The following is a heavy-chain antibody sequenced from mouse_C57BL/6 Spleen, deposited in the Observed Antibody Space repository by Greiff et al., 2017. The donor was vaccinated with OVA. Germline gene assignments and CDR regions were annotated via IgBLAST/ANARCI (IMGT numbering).Heavy chain of an antibody. J-gene: IGHJ3*01. CDR2: IDPETGGT. CDR1: GYTFTDYE. D-gene: IGHD4-1*02. Sequence: QVQLQQSGAELVRPGASVTLSCKASGYTFTDYEMHWVKQTPVHGLEWIGAIDPETGGTAYNQKFKGKAILTADKSSSTAYMELRSLTSEDSAVYYCTREATGTRTFADWGQGTLVTVSA. V-gene: IGHV1-15*01. CDR3: TREATGTRTFAD.